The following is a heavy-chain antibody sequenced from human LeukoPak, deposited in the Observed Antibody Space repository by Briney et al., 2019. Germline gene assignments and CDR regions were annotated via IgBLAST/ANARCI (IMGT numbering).Heavy chain of an antibody. Sequence: SETLSLTCTVSGDSISSGAYAWTWIRQSPGKGLEWIGYVYNSGGTHYNSSLKSRLSISADMSQNKFSLNLSSVTAADTAVYYCARYEYARSDNTGLRYFHHWGQGTLVTVSS. D-gene: IGHD3-16*01. CDR2: VYNSGGT. CDR1: GDSISSGAYA. CDR3: ARYEYARSDNTGLRYFHH. V-gene: IGHV4-30-4*01. J-gene: IGHJ1*01.